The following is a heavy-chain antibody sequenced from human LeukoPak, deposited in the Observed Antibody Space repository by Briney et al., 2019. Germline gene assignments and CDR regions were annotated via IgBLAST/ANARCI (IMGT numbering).Heavy chain of an antibody. D-gene: IGHD3-3*01. CDR2: IIPIFGTA. V-gene: IGHV1-69*13. CDR3: AREESPDFWSGYYSYMDV. CDR1: GGTFSSYA. J-gene: IGHJ6*03. Sequence: ASVKVSCEVSGGTFSSYAISWVRQAPGQGLEWMGGIIPIFGTANYAQKFQGRVTITADESTSTAYMELSSLRSEGTAVYYCAREESPDFWSGYYSYMDVWGKGTTVTVSS.